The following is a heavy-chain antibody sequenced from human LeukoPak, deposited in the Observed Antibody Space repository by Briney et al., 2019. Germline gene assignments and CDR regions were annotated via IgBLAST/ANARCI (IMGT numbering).Heavy chain of an antibody. D-gene: IGHD3-10*01. CDR2: INYRGST. J-gene: IGHJ6*02. Sequence: TSETLSLTCTVSGGSVSSTSYYWGSIRQTPGNGLEWIGSINYRGSTYYNPSLRSRVTISGDTSKNQFSLRLPSVTAADTAVYYCARLFSGSGYYVFAMDVWGQGTTVTVSS. V-gene: IGHV4-39*01. CDR3: ARLFSGSGYYVFAMDV. CDR1: GGSVSSTSYY.